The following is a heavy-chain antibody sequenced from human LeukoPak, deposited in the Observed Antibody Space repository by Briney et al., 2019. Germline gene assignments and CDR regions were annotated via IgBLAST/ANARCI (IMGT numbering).Heavy chain of an antibody. CDR1: GGPISSYY. CDR2: IYSTGST. D-gene: IGHD6-19*01. V-gene: IGHV4-59*01. Sequence: SETLSLNCTVSGGPISSYYWSWIRQPPGKGLEWIGHIYSTGSTKYNPPLKSQVTISVDTSKNQFSLKLRSVTAADTAVYYCARPFSSGWYPYSIGGLWFDYWGQGTLVTVSS. CDR3: ARPFSSGWYPYSIGGLWFDY. J-gene: IGHJ4*02.